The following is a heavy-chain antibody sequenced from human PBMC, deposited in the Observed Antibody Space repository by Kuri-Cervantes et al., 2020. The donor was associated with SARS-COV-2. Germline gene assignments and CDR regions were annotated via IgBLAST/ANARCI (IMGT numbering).Heavy chain of an antibody. Sequence: GGSLRLSCAASGFTFSSYGMHWVRQAPGKGLEWVAFIRYDGSNKYYADSVKGRFTISRDNSKNTLYLQMNSLRAEDTDVYYCARAPILGLNWFDPWGQGTLVTVSS. CDR3: ARAPILGLNWFDP. V-gene: IGHV3-30*02. D-gene: IGHD3-16*01. CDR1: GFTFSSYG. J-gene: IGHJ5*02. CDR2: IRYDGSNK.